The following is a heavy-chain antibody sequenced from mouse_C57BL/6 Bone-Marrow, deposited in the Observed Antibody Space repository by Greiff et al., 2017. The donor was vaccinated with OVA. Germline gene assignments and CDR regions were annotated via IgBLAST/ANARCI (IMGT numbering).Heavy chain of an antibody. J-gene: IGHJ3*01. D-gene: IGHD2-4*01. CDR3: ARHPPYDYGFAY. CDR2: ISNGGGST. Sequence: EVMLVESGGGLVQPGGSLKLSCAASGFTFRDYYMYWVRQTPEKRLEWVAYISNGGGSTYYPDTVKGRFTISRDNAKNTLYLQMSRLKSEDTAMYYCARHPPYDYGFAYWGQGTLVTVSA. V-gene: IGHV5-12*01. CDR1: GFTFRDYY.